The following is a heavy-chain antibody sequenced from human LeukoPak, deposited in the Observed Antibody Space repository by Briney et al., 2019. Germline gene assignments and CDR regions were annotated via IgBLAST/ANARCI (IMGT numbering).Heavy chain of an antibody. V-gene: IGHV4-59*08. CDR2: IYYSGST. Sequence: KTSETLSLTCTVSGGSLSSYCWSWIRQPPGKGLEWMGYIYYSGSTNYNPSLKSRVTIPVDMAKNQFSLKLSSVTAADTDVYYCARQSGNGYSGYDFQAFDIWGQGTMVTVSS. CDR1: GGSLSSYC. J-gene: IGHJ3*02. D-gene: IGHD5-12*01. CDR3: ARQSGNGYSGYDFQAFDI.